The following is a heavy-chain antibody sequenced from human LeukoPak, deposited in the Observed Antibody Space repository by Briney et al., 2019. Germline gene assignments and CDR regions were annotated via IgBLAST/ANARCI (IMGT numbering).Heavy chain of an antibody. V-gene: IGHV3-23*01. J-gene: IGHJ4*02. CDR2: ILGSGGST. CDR1: GFTFSNYA. CDR3: AKWGDYDVLTGYYVPDY. D-gene: IGHD3-9*01. Sequence: GGSLRLSCAASGFTFSNYAMSWVRQAPGKGLEWVSAILGSGGSTYYADSVKGRFTVSRDNSRSTLYLQMNSLRAEDTALYYCAKWGDYDVLTGYYVPDYWGQGTLVTVSS.